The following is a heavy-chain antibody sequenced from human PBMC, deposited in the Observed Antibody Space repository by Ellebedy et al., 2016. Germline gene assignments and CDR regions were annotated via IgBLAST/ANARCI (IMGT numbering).Heavy chain of an antibody. V-gene: IGHV4-61*05. J-gene: IGHJ6*02. CDR1: GGSISSSSYH. CDR2: IYYSGST. Sequence: SETLSLTCTVSGGSISSSSYHWSWIRQPPGKGLEWIGYIYYSGSTNYNPSLKSRVTISVDTSKNQFSLKLSSVTAADTAVYYCARHYGDPGPMDVWGQGTTVTVSS. D-gene: IGHD3-10*01. CDR3: ARHYGDPGPMDV.